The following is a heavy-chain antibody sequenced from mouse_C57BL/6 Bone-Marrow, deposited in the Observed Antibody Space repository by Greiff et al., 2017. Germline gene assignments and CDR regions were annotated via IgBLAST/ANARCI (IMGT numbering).Heavy chain of an antibody. V-gene: IGHV1-26*01. Sequence: VQLQQSGPELVKPGASVKISCKASGYTFTDYYMNWVKQSHGKSLEWIGDINPNNGGTSYNQKFKGKATLTVDKSSSTAYMELRSLTSEDSAVYYCARDDYDVRYAMGYWGQGTSVTVSS. CDR3: ARDDYDVRYAMGY. CDR2: INPNNGGT. D-gene: IGHD2-4*01. J-gene: IGHJ4*01. CDR1: GYTFTDYY.